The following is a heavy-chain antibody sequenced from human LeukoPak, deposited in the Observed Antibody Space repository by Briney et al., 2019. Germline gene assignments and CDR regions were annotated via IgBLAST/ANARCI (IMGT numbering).Heavy chain of an antibody. CDR2: MSFDGDSK. V-gene: IGHV3-30-3*01. CDR3: ARDQTKWEPLRRRDYYYMDV. CDR1: GFTFSTYP. J-gene: IGHJ6*03. Sequence: GGSLRLSCAASGFTFSTYPMHWVRQAPGKGLEWVAVMSFDGDSKYYSDSVRGRFIVSRDNAKSTLYLQMNSLRPEDTAVYYCARDQTKWEPLRRRDYYYMDVWGKGTTVTVSS. D-gene: IGHD1-26*01.